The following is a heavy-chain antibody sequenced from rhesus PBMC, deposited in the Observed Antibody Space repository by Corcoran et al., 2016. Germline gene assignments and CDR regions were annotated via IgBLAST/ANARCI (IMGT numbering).Heavy chain of an antibody. Sequence: QVQLKESGPGLVKPSETLSLTCTVSGYSIRSGYGWSWIRQPPGTGLEWIGYIGGSSGSTKYNPSLKSRVTISKDTSKNQFSLKLSSVTAADTAVYYCARARYSGSWSFDYWGQGVLVTVSS. V-gene: IGHV4-127*01. CDR3: ARARYSGSWSFDY. CDR2: IGGSSGST. CDR1: GYSIRSGYG. J-gene: IGHJ4*01. D-gene: IGHD6-25*01.